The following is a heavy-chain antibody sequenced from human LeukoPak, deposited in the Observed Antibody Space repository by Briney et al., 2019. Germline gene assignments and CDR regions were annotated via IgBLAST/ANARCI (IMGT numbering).Heavy chain of an antibody. Sequence: PSETLSLTCAVSGYSISSGYYWGWIRRPPRKGLVWIGVSYHSGSAYYNPSLKSRVTISVDASKNQFFLKLSSVTAADTAVYYCARRDSHGHILDAGYDSFDVWGQGTMVTVS. V-gene: IGHV4-38-2*01. CDR2: SYHSGSA. J-gene: IGHJ3*01. D-gene: IGHD2-15*01. CDR1: GYSISSGYY. CDR3: ARRDSHGHILDAGYDSFDV.